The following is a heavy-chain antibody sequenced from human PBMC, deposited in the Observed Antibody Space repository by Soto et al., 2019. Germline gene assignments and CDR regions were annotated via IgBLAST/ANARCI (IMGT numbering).Heavy chain of an antibody. V-gene: IGHV3-15*01. D-gene: IGHD3-3*01. J-gene: IGHJ6*03. CDR1: GFTFSNAW. CDR3: TTSLYDFWSGYPDPYYYYYMDV. Sequence: GGSLRLSCAASGFTFSNAWMSWVRQAPGKGLEWVGRIKSKTDGGTTDYAAPVKGRFTISRDDSKNTLYLQMNSLKTEDTAVYYCTTSLYDFWSGYPDPYYYYYMDVWGKGTTVTVSS. CDR2: IKSKTDGGTT.